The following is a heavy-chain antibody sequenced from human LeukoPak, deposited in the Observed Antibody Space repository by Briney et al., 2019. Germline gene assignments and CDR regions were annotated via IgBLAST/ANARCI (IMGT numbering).Heavy chain of an antibody. Sequence: GGSLRLSCAASGFTFNDYSMHWVRQVPGKGLEWVSHITWNSGTIGYADSVKGRFTISRDNAENSLYLRMNSLRAEDTALYYCAKVSYSGSYYDYWGQGTLVTVSS. J-gene: IGHJ4*02. CDR2: ITWNSGTI. V-gene: IGHV3-9*01. CDR3: AKVSYSGSYYDY. D-gene: IGHD1-26*01. CDR1: GFTFNDYS.